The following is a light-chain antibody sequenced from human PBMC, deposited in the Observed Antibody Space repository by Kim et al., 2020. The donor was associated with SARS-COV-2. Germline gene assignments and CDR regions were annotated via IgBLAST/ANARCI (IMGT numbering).Light chain of an antibody. J-gene: IGLJ2*01. CDR3: GSYTTSTTIV. CDR2: DVF. Sequence: QSITISCTGTDSDVGAYGFVSWYQQHPDKAPQLIIYDVFNRPSGVSNRFSGSKAGNTASLTISGLQAEDEADYYCGSYTTSTTIVFGGGTKVTVL. CDR1: DSDVGAYGF. V-gene: IGLV2-14*03.